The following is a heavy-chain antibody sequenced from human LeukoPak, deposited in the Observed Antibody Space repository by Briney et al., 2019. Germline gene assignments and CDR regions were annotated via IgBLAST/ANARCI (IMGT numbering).Heavy chain of an antibody. Sequence: GGSLRLSCAASGFTFSSYGMHWVRQAPGKGLEWVAVIWYDGSNKYYADSVKGRFTISRDNSKNTLYLQMNSLRAEDTAVYYCARTLWPEYSSSPGWFDPWGQGTLVTVSS. CDR1: GFTFSSYG. CDR2: IWYDGSNK. D-gene: IGHD6-6*01. V-gene: IGHV3-33*01. CDR3: ARTLWPEYSSSPGWFDP. J-gene: IGHJ5*02.